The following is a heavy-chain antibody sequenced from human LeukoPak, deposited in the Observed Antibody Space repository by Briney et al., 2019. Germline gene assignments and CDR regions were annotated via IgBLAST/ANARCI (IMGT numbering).Heavy chain of an antibody. Sequence: SETLSLTCAVYGGSFSGYYWSWIRQPPGKGLEWIGEINHSGSTNYNPSLKSRVTISVDTSKNQFSLKLSSVTAADTAVYYCARGAFRSSGYLDWYLDLWGRGTLVTVSS. CDR3: ARGAFRSSGYLDWYLDL. CDR1: GGSFSGYY. D-gene: IGHD3-22*01. CDR2: INHSGST. J-gene: IGHJ2*01. V-gene: IGHV4-34*01.